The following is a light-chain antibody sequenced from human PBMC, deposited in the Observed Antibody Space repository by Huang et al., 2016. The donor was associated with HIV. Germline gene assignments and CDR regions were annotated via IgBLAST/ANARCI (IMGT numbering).Light chain of an antibody. V-gene: IGKV3-15*01. Sequence: EIVMTQSPAILSVSPGERATLSCRASQSVGRNLAWYQHKPGQAPRLIMYGASTRGTGVPARVSGSGSGTEFTLTISGLQSEDFAVYFCQQYNHWLALTFGGGTKVDIK. CDR2: GAS. CDR3: QQYNHWLALT. J-gene: IGKJ4*01. CDR1: QSVGRN.